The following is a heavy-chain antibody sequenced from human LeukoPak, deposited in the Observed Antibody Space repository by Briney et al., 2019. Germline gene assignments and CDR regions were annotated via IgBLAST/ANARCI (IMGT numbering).Heavy chain of an antibody. CDR2: ISAYNGNT. CDR3: ARDTGTNYDFWSGYHPLNYYYGMDV. D-gene: IGHD3-3*01. CDR1: GYTFTSYD. Sequence: ASVKVSCKTSGYTFTSYDINWVRQAPGQGLEWMGWISAYNGNTNYAQKLQGRVTMTTDTSTSTAYMELRSLRSDDTAVYYCARDTGTNYDFWSGYHPLNYYYGMDVWGQGTTVTVSS. V-gene: IGHV1-18*01. J-gene: IGHJ6*02.